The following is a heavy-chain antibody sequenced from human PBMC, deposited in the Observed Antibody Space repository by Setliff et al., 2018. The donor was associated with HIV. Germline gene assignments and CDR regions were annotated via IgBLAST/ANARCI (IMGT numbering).Heavy chain of an antibody. CDR2: IIPIFGTA. D-gene: IGHD3-10*01. V-gene: IGHV1-69*05. J-gene: IGHJ4*02. Sequence: GASVKVSCKASGGTFSSYAISWVRQAPGQGLEWMGGIIPIFGTANYAQKFQGRVTITTDESTSTAYMELSSLRSEDTAVYYCAREGARRTMVRGVINYWGQGTPVTVSS. CDR1: GGTFSSYA. CDR3: AREGARRTMVRGVINY.